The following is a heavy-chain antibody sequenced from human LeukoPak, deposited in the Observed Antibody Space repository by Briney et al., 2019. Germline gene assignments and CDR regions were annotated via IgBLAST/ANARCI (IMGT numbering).Heavy chain of an antibody. Sequence: PGGSLRLSCAASGFTFNSYWMHWVRQAPGKGLVWVSRINSDGSSTGYADSVKGRFTISRDNAKNTLYLQMSSLRAEDTAVYYCARPVCGGDCYPYDYWGQGTLVTVSS. CDR3: ARPVCGGDCYPYDY. CDR2: INSDGSST. J-gene: IGHJ4*02. V-gene: IGHV3-74*01. D-gene: IGHD2-21*02. CDR1: GFTFNSYW.